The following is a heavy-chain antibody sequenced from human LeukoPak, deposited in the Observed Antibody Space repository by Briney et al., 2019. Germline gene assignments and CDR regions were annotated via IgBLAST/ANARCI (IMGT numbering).Heavy chain of an antibody. CDR3: ARQVRGYSYGPVDY. CDR1: GGSISSSSYY. CDR2: IYYSGST. D-gene: IGHD5-18*01. Sequence: SQTLSLTCTVSGGSISSSSYYWGCIRQPPGKGLECIGSIYYSGSTYYNPSLKSRVTISVDTSKNQFSLKLSSVTAADTAVYYCARQVRGYSYGPVDYWGQGTLVTVSS. J-gene: IGHJ4*02. V-gene: IGHV4-39*01.